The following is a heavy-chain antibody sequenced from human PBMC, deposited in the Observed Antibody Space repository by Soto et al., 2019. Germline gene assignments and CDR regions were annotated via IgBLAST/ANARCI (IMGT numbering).Heavy chain of an antibody. Sequence: QVQLQESGPGLVKPSQTLSLTCTVSGGSISSGGYYWSWILQHPGKGLEWIGYIYYSGSTYYNPSRKSRVTRSVDTSKNQFSLKRSSVTAAETAVYYCARDRFVEGPARSFYYGMDGWGQGTTVTVSS. CDR1: GGSISSGGYY. V-gene: IGHV4-31*03. J-gene: IGHJ6*02. CDR2: IYYSGST. CDR3: ARDRFVEGPARSFYYGMDG. D-gene: IGHD2-2*01.